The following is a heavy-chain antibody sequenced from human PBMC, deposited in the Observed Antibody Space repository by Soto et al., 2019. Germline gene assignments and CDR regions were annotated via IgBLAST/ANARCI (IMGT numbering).Heavy chain of an antibody. J-gene: IGHJ4*02. CDR1: GGSISSGSSY. D-gene: IGHD6-13*01. V-gene: IGHV4-39*01. CDR2: IYYSGST. CDR3: ARQASYSSSLTFDY. Sequence: SETLSLTCTVSGGSISSGSSYWGWIRQPPGKGLEWIGSIYYSGSTYYNPSLKSRGTISVDTSRNRFSLKLNSVTAADTAVYYCARQASYSSSLTFDYWGQGTLVTVSS.